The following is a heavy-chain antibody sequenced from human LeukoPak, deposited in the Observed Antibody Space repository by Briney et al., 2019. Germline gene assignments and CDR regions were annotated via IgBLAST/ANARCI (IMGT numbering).Heavy chain of an antibody. V-gene: IGHV3-7*01. J-gene: IGHJ4*02. D-gene: IGHD6-13*01. CDR3: AREGSSADFDY. CDR2: IKQNGSEK. CDR1: GFTFSSYW. Sequence: GGSLRLSCAASGFTFSSYWMSWVRQAPGKGLEWVANIKQNGSEKYYVDSVKGQLTISRDNAKNSLYLQMNSLRAEDTAVYYCAREGSSADFDYWGQGTLVTVSS.